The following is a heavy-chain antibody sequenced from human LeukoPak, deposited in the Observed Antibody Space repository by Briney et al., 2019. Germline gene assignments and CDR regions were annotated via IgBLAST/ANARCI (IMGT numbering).Heavy chain of an antibody. J-gene: IGHJ4*02. CDR2: IYYSGST. D-gene: IGHD5-24*01. Sequence: PSETLSLTCTVSGGSISSYYWSWIRQPPGKGLEWIGYIYYSGSTNYNPSLKSRVTISVDTSKNQFSLKLSSVTAADTAVYYCAGGGDGYIYALDYWGQGTLVTVSS. V-gene: IGHV4-59*12. CDR1: GGSISSYY. CDR3: AGGGDGYIYALDY.